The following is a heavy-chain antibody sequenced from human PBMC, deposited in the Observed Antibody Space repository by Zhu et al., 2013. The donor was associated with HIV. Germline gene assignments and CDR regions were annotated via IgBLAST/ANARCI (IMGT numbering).Heavy chain of an antibody. D-gene: IGHD2-15*01. J-gene: IGHJ3*01. CDR3: ARVIGSCGGSTCYSSPNVLDL. V-gene: IGHV1-8*01. CDR2: MNAKTDNT. Sequence: QVQLVQSGAEVKQPGASVQVSCKASGYTFPNHDIYWVRQAPGQGLEWMGWMNAKTDNTGYAQKFQGRISMTSDISKSTAFMYLSGLRSEDTAVYYCARVIGSCGGSTCYSSPNVLDLWGQGTMVTVSS. CDR1: GYTFPNHD.